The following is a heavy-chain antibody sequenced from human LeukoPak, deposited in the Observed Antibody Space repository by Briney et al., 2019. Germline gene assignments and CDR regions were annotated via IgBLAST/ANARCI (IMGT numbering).Heavy chain of an antibody. CDR3: ARGSGYNLFDY. J-gene: IGHJ4*02. CDR2: IYYSGST. CDR1: GGSINSSYYY. Sequence: SSETLSLTCTVSGGSINSSYYYWGWIRQSPGKGLEWIGSIYYSGSTYYNPSLKSRVTISVDTSKNQFSLNLSSVTAADTAAYYCARGSGYNLFDYWGQGTLVTVSS. D-gene: IGHD3-3*01. V-gene: IGHV4-39*01.